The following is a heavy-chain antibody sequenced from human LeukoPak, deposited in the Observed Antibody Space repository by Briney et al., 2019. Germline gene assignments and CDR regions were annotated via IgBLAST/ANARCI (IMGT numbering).Heavy chain of an antibody. J-gene: IGHJ6*03. CDR2: IYYTGST. D-gene: IGHD2-21*02. V-gene: IGHV4-59*01. CDR1: GGSISSYY. CDR3: ARRGVVTATSFDAMDV. Sequence: PSETLSLTCTVSGGSISSYYWSWIRQPPGKGLEWIGYIYYTGSTKYSPSLKSRVTISVATSKTQFSLRLSSVTTADTAVYYCARRGVVTATSFDAMDVWGNGTTVTVSS.